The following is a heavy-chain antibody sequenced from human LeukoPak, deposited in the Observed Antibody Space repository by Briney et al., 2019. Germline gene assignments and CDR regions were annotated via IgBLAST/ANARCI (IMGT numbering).Heavy chain of an antibody. D-gene: IGHD2-15*01. J-gene: IGHJ5*02. Sequence: PGGSLRLSCAASGFTFSSYSMNWVRQAPGKGLEWVSSISSSSSYIYYADSVKGRFTISRDNAKNSLYLQMNSLRAEDTAVYYCARGLYCSGGSCFPESNWFDPWGQGTLVTVSS. CDR1: GFTFSSYS. CDR3: ARGLYCSGGSCFPESNWFDP. CDR2: ISSSSSYI. V-gene: IGHV3-21*01.